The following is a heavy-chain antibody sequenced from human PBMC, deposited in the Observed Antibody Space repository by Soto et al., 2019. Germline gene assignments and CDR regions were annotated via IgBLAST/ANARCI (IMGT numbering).Heavy chain of an antibody. CDR2: ISGSGGST. CDR1: GLTFSSYA. Sequence: PGGSLRLSCAASGLTFSSYAMSWVRQAPGKGLEWVSAISGSGGSTYYADSVRGRFTISRDNAKNSLYLQMNSLRAGDSAVYYCAKVTSAAPEDLWGRGTLVTVSS. V-gene: IGHV3-23*01. D-gene: IGHD6-13*01. CDR3: AKVTSAAPEDL. J-gene: IGHJ2*01.